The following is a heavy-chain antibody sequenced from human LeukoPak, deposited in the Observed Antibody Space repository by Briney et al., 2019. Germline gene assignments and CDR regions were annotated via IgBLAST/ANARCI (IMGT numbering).Heavy chain of an antibody. CDR2: FDPEDGET. Sequence: ASVNASCKVSGYTLTELSMHWVRQAPGKGLEWMGGFDPEDGETIYAQKFQGRVTMTEDTSTDTAYMELSSLRSEDTAVYYCATYQIVVVPADIMEYNWFDPRGQGTLVTVSS. J-gene: IGHJ5*02. CDR1: GYTLTELS. V-gene: IGHV1-24*01. CDR3: ATYQIVVVPADIMEYNWFDP. D-gene: IGHD2-2*01.